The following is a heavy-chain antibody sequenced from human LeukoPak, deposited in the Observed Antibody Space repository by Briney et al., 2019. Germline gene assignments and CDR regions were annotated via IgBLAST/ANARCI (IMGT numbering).Heavy chain of an antibody. Sequence: PGGSLRLSCAASGFTFSSYAMSWVRQAPGKGLEWVSAISGSGGSTYYADSVKGPFTISRDNSKNTLYLQMNSLRAEDTAVYYCAKETKKGKTWIQLWTYFDYWGQGTLVTVSS. CDR2: ISGSGGST. D-gene: IGHD5-18*01. CDR1: GFTFSSYA. CDR3: AKETKKGKTWIQLWTYFDY. J-gene: IGHJ4*02. V-gene: IGHV3-23*01.